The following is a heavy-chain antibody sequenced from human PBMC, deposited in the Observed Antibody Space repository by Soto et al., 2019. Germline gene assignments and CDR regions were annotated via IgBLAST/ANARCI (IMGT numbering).Heavy chain of an antibody. J-gene: IGHJ1*01. V-gene: IGHV3-48*01. CDR2: ISSSNSTI. D-gene: IGHD6-13*01. Sequence: EVQLVESGGGLVQPGGSLRLSCAASGFTFSNYNMNWVRLAPGKGLEWVSYISSSNSTIYYADSVKGRFTISRDNAKNSLYLQMNSLRAEDTAVYYCARASSWYAEYFQHWGQGTLVTVSS. CDR1: GFTFSNYN. CDR3: ARASSWYAEYFQH.